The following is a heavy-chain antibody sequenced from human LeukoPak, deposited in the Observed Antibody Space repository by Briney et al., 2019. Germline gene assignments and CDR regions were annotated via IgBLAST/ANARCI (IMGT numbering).Heavy chain of an antibody. CDR2: ISGSGGST. V-gene: IGHV3-23*01. D-gene: IGHD1-26*01. CDR1: GFTFSSYA. Sequence: PGGSLILSCAASGFTFSSYAMRWVRQAAGKGLGWVSAISGSGGSTYYADSVKGRFTISRDNSKNTLYLQMNSLRAEDTAVYYCAKAGRWELLRVRYFDYWGQGTLVTVSS. J-gene: IGHJ4*02. CDR3: AKAGRWELLRVRYFDY.